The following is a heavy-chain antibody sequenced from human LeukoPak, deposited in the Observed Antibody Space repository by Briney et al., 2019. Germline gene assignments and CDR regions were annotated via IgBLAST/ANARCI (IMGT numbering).Heavy chain of an antibody. D-gene: IGHD6-6*01. CDR1: GASISNYY. Sequence: SETLSLTCTVSGASISNYYWSWIRQPPGKGLEWIGRIYTSGSTNYNPSLKSRVTISVDTSKNQFSLKLSSVTAADTAVYYCARDHNRIAALPWGQGTLVTVSS. CDR2: IYTSGST. CDR3: ARDHNRIAALP. J-gene: IGHJ5*02. V-gene: IGHV4-4*08.